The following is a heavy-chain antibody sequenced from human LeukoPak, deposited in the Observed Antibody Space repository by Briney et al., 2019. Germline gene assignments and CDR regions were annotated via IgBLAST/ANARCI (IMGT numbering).Heavy chain of an antibody. Sequence: GGSLRLSCEASGFTFSSYTLHWVRQSPGKGLEWLTMISYDGTYTYYVDSVKGRFTISRDIAKDTLYLQMNSLRPEDTAVYFCARVPRVGAYCFDHWGQGTLVTVSS. CDR3: ARVPRVGAYCFDH. CDR1: GFTFSSYT. CDR2: ISYDGTYT. D-gene: IGHD4/OR15-4a*01. J-gene: IGHJ4*02. V-gene: IGHV3-30*04.